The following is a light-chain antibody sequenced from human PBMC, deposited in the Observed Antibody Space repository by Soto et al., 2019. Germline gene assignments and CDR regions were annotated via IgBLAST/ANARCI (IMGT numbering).Light chain of an antibody. CDR1: QGIGNA. CDR2: GAS. CDR3: KQSYSNPPT. J-gene: IGKJ4*01. Sequence: AIQMPQSPSSLSASVGDSFTISGRASQGIGNALGWYQQKPGKPPKVLIYGASNLQSGVPPRFSGSRSGTDFTLTISSLQPEDFGIYYCKQSYSNPPTVGGGTKVDIK. V-gene: IGKV1-6*01.